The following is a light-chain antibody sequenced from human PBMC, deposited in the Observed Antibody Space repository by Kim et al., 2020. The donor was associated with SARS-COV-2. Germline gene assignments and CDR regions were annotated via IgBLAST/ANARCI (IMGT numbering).Light chain of an antibody. CDR1: QAIYTH. V-gene: IGKV1-33*01. J-gene: IGKJ3*01. CDR3: QHNANLPYT. Sequence: ASIGDRVTISCQASQAIYTHLNWYQQRPGKAPILLIYDASKLETGAPSRFSGSGSGTHFSLTISSLQPTDVATYYCQHNANLPYTFGPGTKVDIK. CDR2: DAS.